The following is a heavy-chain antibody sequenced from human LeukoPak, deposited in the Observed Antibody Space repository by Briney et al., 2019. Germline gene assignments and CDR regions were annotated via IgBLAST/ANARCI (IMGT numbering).Heavy chain of an antibody. CDR2: ISSSGGTR. CDR1: GFAFSVYE. CDR3: ATLTVASSFDY. Sequence: GGSLRLSCAASGFAFSVYEMYWVRQAPGKGLEGVSYISSSGGTRYYADSVKGRFTISRDNAKNSLYLQMNSLRAEDTAVYYCATLTVASSFDYWGQGTLVTVSP. J-gene: IGHJ4*02. V-gene: IGHV3-48*03. D-gene: IGHD6-19*01.